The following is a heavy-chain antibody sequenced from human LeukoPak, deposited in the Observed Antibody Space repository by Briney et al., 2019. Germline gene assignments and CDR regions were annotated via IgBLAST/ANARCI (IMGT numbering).Heavy chain of an antibody. Sequence: GGSLRLSCAASGFPFSSYAMSWVRQAPGRGRGWVSVISGSGGGTYYADSVKGRFTISGDNSKNTVYLQMNSLRAEDTALYYCAKGGVYGDYYFDYWGQGTPVTVSS. D-gene: IGHD4-17*01. CDR3: AKGGVYGDYYFDY. V-gene: IGHV3-23*01. CDR1: GFPFSSYA. J-gene: IGHJ4*02. CDR2: ISGSGGGT.